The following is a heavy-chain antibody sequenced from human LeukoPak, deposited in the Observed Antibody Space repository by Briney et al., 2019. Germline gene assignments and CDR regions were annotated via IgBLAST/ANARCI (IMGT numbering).Heavy chain of an antibody. Sequence: ASVKVSCKASGYTFTGYYMHWVRQAPGQGLEWMGRINPNSGGTNYAQKFQGRVTMTRDTSISTAYMELSRLRSDDTAVYYCAREGVDYYDSSGYYGWFDPGGQGTLVTVSS. J-gene: IGHJ5*02. CDR2: INPNSGGT. CDR3: AREGVDYYDSSGYYGWFDP. V-gene: IGHV1-2*06. D-gene: IGHD3-22*01. CDR1: GYTFTGYY.